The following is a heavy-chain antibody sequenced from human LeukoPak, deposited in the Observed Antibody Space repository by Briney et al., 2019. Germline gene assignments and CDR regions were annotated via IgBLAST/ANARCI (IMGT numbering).Heavy chain of an antibody. V-gene: IGHV1-46*01. CDR2: INPSGGST. CDR3: AVNSGSYSVYYYYMDV. CDR1: GYTSTSFY. J-gene: IGHJ6*03. D-gene: IGHD1-26*01. Sequence: PSLKPSCKASGYTSTSFYVTTVPQSPGHRLEWMGIINPSGGSTSHAQKFEGRVTMTRETSTSTVYRELSSLRSEHTAVYYCAVNSGSYSVYYYYMDVSGKGTTVTVSS.